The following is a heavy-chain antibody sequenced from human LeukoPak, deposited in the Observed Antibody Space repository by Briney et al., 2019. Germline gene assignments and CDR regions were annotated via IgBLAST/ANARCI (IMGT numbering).Heavy chain of an antibody. Sequence: GGSLRLSCAASGFTFSSYGMHWVRQAPGKGLEWVAVICYDGSNKYYEDSVKGRFTISRDNSKNTLYLQMNSLRAEDTAVYYCARLYGTYPGWFDPWGQGTLVTVSS. D-gene: IGHD4-17*01. V-gene: IGHV3-33*01. CDR3: ARLYGTYPGWFDP. J-gene: IGHJ5*02. CDR2: ICYDGSNK. CDR1: GFTFSSYG.